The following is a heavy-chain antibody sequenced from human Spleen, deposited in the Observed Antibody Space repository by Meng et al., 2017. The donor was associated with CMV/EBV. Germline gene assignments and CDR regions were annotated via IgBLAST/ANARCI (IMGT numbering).Heavy chain of an antibody. J-gene: IGHJ4*02. CDR2: IKQDGSEK. Sequence: GGSLRLSCVASGFTFSSTWMSWVRQAPGKGLEWVANIKQDGSEKYYVDSLKGRFTISRDNTENSLHLQMNSLRAEDTAVYFCARLGGWLQHYFDSWGQGTLVTVPQ. V-gene: IGHV3-7*01. CDR3: ARLGGWLQHYFDS. CDR1: GFTFSSTW. D-gene: IGHD5-24*01.